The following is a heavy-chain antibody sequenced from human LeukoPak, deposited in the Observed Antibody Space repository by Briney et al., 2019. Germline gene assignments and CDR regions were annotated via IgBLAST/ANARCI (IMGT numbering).Heavy chain of an antibody. CDR2: ISGSGGST. CDR3: AKDYYGSGSGLVIDY. D-gene: IGHD3-10*01. V-gene: IGHV3-23*01. CDR1: GFTFSSYA. Sequence: PGGSLRLSCAASGFTFSSYAMSWVRQAPGKGLEWVSAISGSGGSTYYADSVKGRFTISRDNSKNTLYLQMNSLRAEDTALYYCAKDYYGSGSGLVIDYWGEGTLVTVSS. J-gene: IGHJ4*02.